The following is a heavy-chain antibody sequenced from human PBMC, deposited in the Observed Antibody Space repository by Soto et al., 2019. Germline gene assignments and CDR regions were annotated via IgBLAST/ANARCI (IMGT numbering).Heavy chain of an antibody. V-gene: IGHV3-21*01. J-gene: IGHJ3*02. CDR3: ARIQLGYAAFDI. CDR2: ISSSSRYI. Sequence: EVQLVESGGGLVKPGGSLRLSCAASGFTFSSYSMNWVRQAPGKGLEWVSSISSSSRYIYYADSVKGRFTISRDNAKNSLYLQMNSLSAEDTAVYYCARIQLGYAAFDIWGQGTMVTVSS. CDR1: GFTFSSYS. D-gene: IGHD6-6*01.